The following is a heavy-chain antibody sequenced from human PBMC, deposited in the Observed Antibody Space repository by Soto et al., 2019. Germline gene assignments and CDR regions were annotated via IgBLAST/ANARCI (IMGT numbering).Heavy chain of an antibody. V-gene: IGHV4-59*08. CDR3: ARRAGAVPGRIDF. Sequence: HVQLQESGPGLVKPSETLSLICTVSGDSISSYYWSWIRQPPGKGLEWIGFISYTGSTNYNPSLKIRVTISVDTSKNQLSLKMSSVTAADAAVYYCARRAGAVPGRIDFWGQGTLVTVSS. CDR1: GDSISSYY. CDR2: ISYTGST. D-gene: IGHD6-19*01. J-gene: IGHJ4*02.